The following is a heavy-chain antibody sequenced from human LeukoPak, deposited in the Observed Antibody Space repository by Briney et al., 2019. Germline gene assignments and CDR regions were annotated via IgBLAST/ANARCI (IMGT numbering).Heavy chain of an antibody. V-gene: IGHV1-2*02. CDR2: INPNSGGT. Sequence: ASVKVSCKASGYTFTGYYMHWVRQAPGQGLEWMGWINPNSGGTNYAQKFQGRVTMTRDTSISTAYMELSRLRSDDAAVYYCARVRGGSILTGYKYYYYYMDVWDKGTTVTISS. D-gene: IGHD3-9*01. CDR3: ARVRGGSILTGYKYYYYYMDV. J-gene: IGHJ6*03. CDR1: GYTFTGYY.